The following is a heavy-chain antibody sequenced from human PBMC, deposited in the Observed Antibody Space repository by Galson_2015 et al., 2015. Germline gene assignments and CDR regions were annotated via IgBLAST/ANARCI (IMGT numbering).Heavy chain of an antibody. V-gene: IGHV1-8*01. Sequence: SVKVSCKASGYTFTSYDINWVRQATGQGLEWMGWMNPNSGNTGYAQKFQGRVTMTRNTPISTAYMELSSLRAEDTAVYYCAKDIYSSGWSDYFDYWGQGTLVTVSS. J-gene: IGHJ4*02. CDR2: MNPNSGNT. CDR3: AKDIYSSGWSDYFDY. D-gene: IGHD6-19*01. CDR1: GYTFTSYD.